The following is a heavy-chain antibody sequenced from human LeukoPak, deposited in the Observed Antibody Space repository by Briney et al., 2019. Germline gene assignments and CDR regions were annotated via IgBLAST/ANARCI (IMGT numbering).Heavy chain of an antibody. J-gene: IGHJ4*02. CDR3: AKVTAKSWDY. Sequence: GGSLRLSCAASGFTFRSNWMNWVRQAPGKGLEWVAHVQPDGSAKIYADSVKGRFTISRDNSKNTLYLQMNSLRAEDTAVYYCAKVTAKSWDYWGQGTLVTVSS. V-gene: IGHV3-7*03. CDR2: VQPDGSAK. CDR1: GFTFRSNW. D-gene: IGHD2-21*02.